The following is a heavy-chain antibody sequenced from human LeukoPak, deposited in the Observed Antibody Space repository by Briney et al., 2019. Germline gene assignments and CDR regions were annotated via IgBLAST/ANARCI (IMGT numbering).Heavy chain of an antibody. V-gene: IGHV3-23*01. CDR2: ISGSGGTI. J-gene: IGHJ4*02. CDR1: GFTYINYA. CDR3: ATGRGYNYAPFDY. D-gene: IGHD5-18*01. Sequence: PGGSLRLSCAASGFTYINYAMSSVRQTPGKGLEWVSTISGSGGTIYYADSVKGRFTISRDNSKNTLYLQMNSLRADDTAVYYCATGRGYNYAPFDYWGQGIVVTVSS.